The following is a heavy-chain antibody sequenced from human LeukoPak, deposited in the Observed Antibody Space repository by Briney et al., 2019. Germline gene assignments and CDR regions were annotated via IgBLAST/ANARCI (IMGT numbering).Heavy chain of an antibody. CDR1: GFTFSHYG. V-gene: IGHV3-33*03. D-gene: IGHD4-11*01. CDR3: AKDAQRGFDYSNSLES. CDR2: IWSDATNM. Sequence: PGRSLRLPCATSGFTFSHYGMHWVRQAPGKGLEWVAVIWSDATNMYYGDSVKGRFTISRDNSRKTLYLQMNSLRVEDTAVYYCAKDAQRGFDYSNSLESWGQGTLVTVSS. J-gene: IGHJ5*01.